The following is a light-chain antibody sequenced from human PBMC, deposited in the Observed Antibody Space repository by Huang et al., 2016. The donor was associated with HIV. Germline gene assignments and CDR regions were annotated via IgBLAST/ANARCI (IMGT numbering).Light chain of an antibody. J-gene: IGKJ4*01. V-gene: IGKV3-15*01. CDR3: QQYNNWPLT. CDR1: QSVSSN. CDR2: GAS. Sequence: EIVMTQSPANLSVSPGERATLSCRASQSVSSNLVWYQQKPGLAPRLLIYGASTRATGVPSRFSGSGSGTEFTLTISSLQSEDFAVYYCQQYNNWPLTFGGGTKVEIK.